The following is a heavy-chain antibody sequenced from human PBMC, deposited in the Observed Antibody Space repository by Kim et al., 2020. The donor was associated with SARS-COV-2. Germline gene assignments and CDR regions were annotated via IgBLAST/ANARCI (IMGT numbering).Heavy chain of an antibody. Sequence: SETLSLTCTVSSGSINSRDYSWTWIRQLPGKGLEWIGCIHYTRTIYSSPSLGSRVSISLDTSKNQFSLSLRSMTAADTGVYYCARDRAPRRGPLWGSPLGMDVWGPGPTVTVSS. V-gene: IGHV4-30-4*01. CDR3: ARDRAPRRGPLWGSPLGMDV. J-gene: IGHJ6*02. D-gene: IGHD3-16*01. CDR1: SGSINSRDYS. CDR2: IHYTRTI.